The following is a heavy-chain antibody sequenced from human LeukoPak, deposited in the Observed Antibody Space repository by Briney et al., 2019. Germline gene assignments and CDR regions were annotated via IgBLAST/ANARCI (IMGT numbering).Heavy chain of an antibody. J-gene: IGHJ4*02. CDR1: GFSTSTYN. V-gene: IGHV3-48*01. CDR2: IGSTSI. CDR3: ARDGPPAGAGDFDY. Sequence: PGGSLRLSCAASGFSTSTYNMGWVRQAPGKGLEWVSYIGSTSIYADSVKGRFTISRDNAKNSLYLQMNSLRAEDTAVYYCARDGPPAGAGDFDYWGQGTPVTVSS. D-gene: IGHD2-2*01.